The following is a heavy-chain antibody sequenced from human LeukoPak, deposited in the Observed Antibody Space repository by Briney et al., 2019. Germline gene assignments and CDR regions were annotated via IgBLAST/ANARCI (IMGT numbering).Heavy chain of an antibody. CDR2: ISSSVGTI. Sequence: GGSLRLSCAASGLTFSDYEMNWGRQAPGKGLEWISFISSSVGTIFYADSVKGRFTISRDNAKNSLYLQMNSLRVEDTAVYYCARGWGYAKVDYWGQRTLVTVSS. CDR3: ARGWGYAKVDY. J-gene: IGHJ4*02. CDR1: GLTFSDYE. V-gene: IGHV3-48*03. D-gene: IGHD5-18*01.